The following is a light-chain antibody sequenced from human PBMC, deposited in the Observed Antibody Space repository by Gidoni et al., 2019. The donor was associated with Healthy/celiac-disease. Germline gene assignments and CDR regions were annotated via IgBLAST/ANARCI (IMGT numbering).Light chain of an antibody. CDR2: GAS. CDR3: QQYGSSPGFT. V-gene: IGKV3-20*01. CDR1: QSVSSSY. J-gene: IGKJ3*01. Sequence: VLTQSPGTLSLSPGERATLSCRASQSVSSSYLAWYQQKPGQAPRLLIYGASSRATGIPDRFSGSGSGTDFTLTISRLEPEDFAVYYCQQYGSSPGFTFGPGTKVDIK.